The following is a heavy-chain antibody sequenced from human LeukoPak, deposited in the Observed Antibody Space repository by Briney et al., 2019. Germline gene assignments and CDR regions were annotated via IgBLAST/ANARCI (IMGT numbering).Heavy chain of an antibody. CDR3: ARAEYYYGSGSSFDY. CDR1: GYTFTSYG. D-gene: IGHD3-10*01. Sequence: ASVKVSCKASGYTFTSYGISWVRQAPGQGLEWIGWISAYNGNTNYAQKLQGRVTMTTDTSTSTAYMELRSLRSDDTAVYYCARAEYYYGSGSSFDYWGQGTLVTVSS. V-gene: IGHV1-18*01. J-gene: IGHJ4*02. CDR2: ISAYNGNT.